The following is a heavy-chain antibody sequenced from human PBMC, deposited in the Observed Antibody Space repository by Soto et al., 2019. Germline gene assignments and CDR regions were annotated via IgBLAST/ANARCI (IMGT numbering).Heavy chain of an antibody. CDR2: IYHSGST. J-gene: IGHJ3*02. D-gene: IGHD1-7*01. CDR1: GGSISSGGYS. Sequence: LSLTFAVSGGSISSGGYSWSWIRQPPGKGLEWIGYIYHSGSTYYNPSLKSRVTISVDRSKNQFSLKLSSVTAADTAVYYCATELEAFDIWGQGTMVTVSS. CDR3: ATELEAFDI. V-gene: IGHV4-30-2*01.